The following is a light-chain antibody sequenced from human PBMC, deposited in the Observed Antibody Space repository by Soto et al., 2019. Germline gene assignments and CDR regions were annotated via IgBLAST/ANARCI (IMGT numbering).Light chain of an antibody. CDR2: SNT. V-gene: IGLV1-40*01. Sequence: QSVLTQPPSVSGAPGQRVTISCTGSNSNIGAGFGVQWYPQFPRTAPRLLIYSNTNRPSGVPDRFSASKSGTSASLAITGLRADDEADYYCQSFDINVLALIFGVGTKLTVL. CDR3: QSFDINVLALI. CDR1: NSNIGAGFG. J-gene: IGLJ2*01.